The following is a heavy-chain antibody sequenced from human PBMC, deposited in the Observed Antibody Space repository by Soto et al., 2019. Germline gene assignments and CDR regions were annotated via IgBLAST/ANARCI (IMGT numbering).Heavy chain of an antibody. D-gene: IGHD2-2*02. CDR2: IIPIFGTA. Sequence: SVKVSCKASGGTFSSYAISWVRQAPGQGLEWMGGIIPIFGTANYAQKFQGRVTITADESTSTAYMELSSLRSEDTAVYYCAREIPGGPAYYGMDVWGQGTRVTVAS. V-gene: IGHV1-69*13. CDR3: AREIPGGPAYYGMDV. CDR1: GGTFSSYA. J-gene: IGHJ6*02.